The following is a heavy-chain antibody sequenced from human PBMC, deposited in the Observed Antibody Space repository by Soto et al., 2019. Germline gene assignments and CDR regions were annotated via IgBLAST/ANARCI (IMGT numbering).Heavy chain of an antibody. D-gene: IGHD3-10*01. V-gene: IGHV5-10-1*01. CDR3: AWAGSDDAFDI. Sequence: GESLKISCXGFGYTFNTYWIGWVRQMPGKGLEWMGRIDPSDSYTNYSPSFQGHVTISADKSISTAYLQWSSLKASDTAMYYRAWAGSDDAFDIWGQGTMVTVSS. CDR1: GYTFNTYW. CDR2: IDPSDSYT. J-gene: IGHJ3*02.